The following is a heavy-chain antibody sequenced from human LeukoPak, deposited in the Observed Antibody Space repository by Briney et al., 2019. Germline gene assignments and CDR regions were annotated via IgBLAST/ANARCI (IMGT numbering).Heavy chain of an antibody. CDR1: GFTFDDYA. V-gene: IGHV3-9*01. CDR3: ARFRGRGYSYDPVFDY. Sequence: PGRSLRLSCAASGFTFDDYAMHWVRQAPGKGLEWVSGISWNSGSIDYADSVKGRFTISRDNAKNSLYLQMNSLRAEDTALYYCARFRGRGYSYDPVFDYWGQGTLVTVSS. D-gene: IGHD5-18*01. CDR2: ISWNSGSI. J-gene: IGHJ4*02.